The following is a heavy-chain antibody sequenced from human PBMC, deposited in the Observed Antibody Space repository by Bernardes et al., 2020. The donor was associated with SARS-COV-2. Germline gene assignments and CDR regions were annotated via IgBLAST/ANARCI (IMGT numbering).Heavy chain of an antibody. D-gene: IGHD2-21*01. V-gene: IGHV4-39*01. J-gene: IGHJ4*02. CDR3: ARQIDSWHMVGVVSVPRGGPFYFDS. Sequence: SETLSLTCTVSGDSMRSRSYYWGWIRQPPGKGLEWIGSISSGGSTYYNPSLKSRPTVSVDTSKHQFSLKLSSVTAADTAVYFCARQIDSWHMVGVVSVPRGGPFYFDSWGQGALVTVSS. CDR2: ISSGGST. CDR1: GDSMRSRSYY.